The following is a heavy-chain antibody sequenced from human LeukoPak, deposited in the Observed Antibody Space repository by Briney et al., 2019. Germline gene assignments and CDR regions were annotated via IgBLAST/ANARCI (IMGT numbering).Heavy chain of an antibody. D-gene: IGHD3-10*01. CDR1: GYTFTGYY. CDR2: INPSGGST. V-gene: IGHV1-46*01. Sequence: ASVKVSCRASGYTFTGYYMHWVRQAPGQGLEWMGIINPSGGSTSYVQKFQGRATMTRDTSISTAYMELSRLRSDDTAVYYCARGGVLWFGELYSPFDPWGQGTLVTVSS. J-gene: IGHJ5*02. CDR3: ARGGVLWFGELYSPFDP.